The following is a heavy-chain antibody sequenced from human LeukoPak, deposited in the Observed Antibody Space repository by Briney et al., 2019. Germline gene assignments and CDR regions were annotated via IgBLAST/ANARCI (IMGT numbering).Heavy chain of an antibody. CDR3: TRVGQSYSSSGQALDH. J-gene: IGHJ4*02. CDR1: GFTFSSYE. V-gene: IGHV3-48*03. CDR2: ISGSADTA. D-gene: IGHD3-22*01. Sequence: VGSLRLSCAASGFTFSSYEINWVRQAPGKGLEWISYISGSADTAYYADSVKGRFTMSRDNARNSLYLQMNSLGAEDTAVYCTRVGQSYSSSGQALDHWGQGTLVTVSS.